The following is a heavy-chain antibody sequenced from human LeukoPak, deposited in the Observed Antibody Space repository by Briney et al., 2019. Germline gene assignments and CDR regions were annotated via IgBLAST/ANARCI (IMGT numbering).Heavy chain of an antibody. D-gene: IGHD2-15*01. Sequence: GGSLRLSCAASGFTVSSNYMSRVRQAPGKGLEWVSVIYSGGSTYYADSVKGRFTISRDNSKNTLYLQMNSLRAEDTAVYYCARTKGGGYCSGGSCPPMYYFDYWGQGTLVTVSS. J-gene: IGHJ4*02. V-gene: IGHV3-66*01. CDR1: GFTVSSNY. CDR2: IYSGGST. CDR3: ARTKGGGYCSGGSCPPMYYFDY.